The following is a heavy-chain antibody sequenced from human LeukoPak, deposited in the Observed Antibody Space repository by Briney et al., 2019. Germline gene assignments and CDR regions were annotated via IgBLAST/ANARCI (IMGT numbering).Heavy chain of an antibody. D-gene: IGHD2-2*01. CDR1: GFTFSDYY. CDR3: AREVVVVPDYYYYGLDV. Sequence: GGPLRLSCVASGFTFSDYYMTWIRQAPGKGLEWISFISSSGDSLYYAESVEGRFTISRDNAKDSVYLQMNSLRAEDTAVYYCAREVVVVPDYYYYGLDVWGQGTTVTVSS. V-gene: IGHV3-11*01. CDR2: ISSSGDSL. J-gene: IGHJ6*02.